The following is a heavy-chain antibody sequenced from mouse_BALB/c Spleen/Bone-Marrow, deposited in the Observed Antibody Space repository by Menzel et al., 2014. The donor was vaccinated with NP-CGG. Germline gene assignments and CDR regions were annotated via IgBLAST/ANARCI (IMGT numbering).Heavy chain of an antibody. D-gene: IGHD4-1*01. Sequence: EVQLQESGGGLVQPGGSRKLSCAASGFTFSSFGMHWVRQAPEKGLEWIAYISSDSGAIFYADTVEGRFTISRDNPKNTLFLQMTSLRSEDTAIYFCTRGGNWEDFDYWGQGTTLTVSS. CDR1: GFTFSSFG. CDR3: TRGGNWEDFDY. J-gene: IGHJ2*01. V-gene: IGHV5-17*02. CDR2: ISSDSGAI.